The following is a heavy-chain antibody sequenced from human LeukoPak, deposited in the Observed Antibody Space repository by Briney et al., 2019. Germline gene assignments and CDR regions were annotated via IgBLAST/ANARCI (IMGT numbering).Heavy chain of an antibody. V-gene: IGHV4-34*01. J-gene: IGHJ6*02. CDR3: ASGTPYSSGWYYYYGMDV. Sequence: SETLSLTCAVYGGSFSGYYWSWIRQPPGKGLEWIGEINHSGSTNYNPSLKSRVTISVDTSKNQFSLKLSSVTAADTAVYYCASGTPYSSGWYYYYGMDVWGQGTTVTVSS. CDR2: INHSGST. CDR1: GGSFSGYY. D-gene: IGHD6-19*01.